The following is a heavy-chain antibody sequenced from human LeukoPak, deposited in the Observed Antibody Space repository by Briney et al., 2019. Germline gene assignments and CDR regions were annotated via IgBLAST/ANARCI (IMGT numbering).Heavy chain of an antibody. V-gene: IGHV5-51*01. J-gene: IGHJ4*02. CDR1: GYIFTSYW. D-gene: IGHD1-14*01. CDR2: IYPGDSGT. Sequence: GESLKISCQGSGYIFTSYWLGWVRQMPGKGLELMGIIYPGDSGTTYSPSFQGQVTISVDKSLSTAYLHLSSLKASDTAIYYCARRDPGTYFFDYWGQGTLVTVSS. CDR3: ARRDPGTYFFDY.